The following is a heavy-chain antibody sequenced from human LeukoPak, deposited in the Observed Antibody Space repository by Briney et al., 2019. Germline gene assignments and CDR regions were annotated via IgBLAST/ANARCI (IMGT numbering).Heavy chain of an antibody. V-gene: IGHV3-7*01. CDR2: IKQDGSEK. CDR1: GFTFSSYW. CDR3: VSLEYSIARYYYYYYMDV. Sequence: GGSLRLSCAASGFTFSSYWMSWVRQAPGKGLEWVANIKQDGSEKYYVDSVKGRFTISRDNAKNSLYLQMNSLRAEDTAVYYCVSLEYSIARYYYYYYMDVWGKGTTVTVSS. D-gene: IGHD6-6*01. J-gene: IGHJ6*03.